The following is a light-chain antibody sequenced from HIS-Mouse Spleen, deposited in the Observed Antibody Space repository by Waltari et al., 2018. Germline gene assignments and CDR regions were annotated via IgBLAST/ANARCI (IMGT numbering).Light chain of an antibody. V-gene: IGLV1-44*01. CDR2: SNK. Sequence: QSVLTQPPSASGTPGQRVTISCSGSSSNIGSNTVNWYQHLPGTAPKLLIFSNKQRATGVPDRFSGSKSGTSASLAISGLQSEDEADYYCAAWDDSLNGNYVFGTGTKVTVL. J-gene: IGLJ1*01. CDR3: AAWDDSLNGNYV. CDR1: SSNIGSNT.